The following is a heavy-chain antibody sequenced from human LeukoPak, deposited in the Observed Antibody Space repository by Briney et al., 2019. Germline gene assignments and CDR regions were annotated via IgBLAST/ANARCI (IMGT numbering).Heavy chain of an antibody. V-gene: IGHV4-59*01. J-gene: IGHJ6*03. D-gene: IGHD4-17*01. CDR2: IYYSGST. CDR3: ARVTTSYYYYYYMDV. CDR1: GGSISSYY. Sequence: ASETLSLTCTVSGGSISSYYWSWIRQPPGKGLEWIGYIYYSGSTNYNLSLKSRVTISVDTSKNQFSLKLSSVTAADTAVYYCARVTTSYYYYYYMDVWGKGTTVTISS.